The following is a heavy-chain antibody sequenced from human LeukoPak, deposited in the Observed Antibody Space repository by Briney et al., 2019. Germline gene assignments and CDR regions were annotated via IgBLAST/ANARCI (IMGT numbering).Heavy chain of an antibody. V-gene: IGHV3-48*01. Sequence: GGSLRLSCAASGFTFSSYSMNWVRQAPGKGLEWVSYISSSSSTIYYADSVKGRFTISRDNAKNSLCLQMNSLRAEDTAVYYCAPIPGFDPWGQGTLVTVSS. CDR1: GFTFSSYS. CDR2: ISSSSSTI. J-gene: IGHJ5*02. CDR3: APIPGFDP.